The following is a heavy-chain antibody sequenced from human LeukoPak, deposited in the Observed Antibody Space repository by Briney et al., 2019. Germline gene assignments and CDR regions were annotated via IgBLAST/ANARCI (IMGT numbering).Heavy chain of an antibody. J-gene: IGHJ5*02. V-gene: IGHV1-2*02. Sequence: ASVKVSCKASGYTFTGYYMHWVRQAPGQGLEWMGWINPTSGGTNYAQKFQDRVTMTRDTSMTTVYMELSRLTSDDTAVYYCARDVFAAYSTHHKFDPWGQGTLVIVPS. D-gene: IGHD6-13*01. CDR2: INPTSGGT. CDR1: GYTFTGYY. CDR3: ARDVFAAYSTHHKFDP.